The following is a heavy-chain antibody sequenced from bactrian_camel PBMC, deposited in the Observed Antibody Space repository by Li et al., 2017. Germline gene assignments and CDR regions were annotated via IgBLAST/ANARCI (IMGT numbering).Heavy chain of an antibody. CDR2: ARTYSDTT. CDR3: AAAPLLSPVVPHCSLSSTRFGR. V-gene: IGHV3S63*01. D-gene: IGHD3*01. J-gene: IGHJ6*01. Sequence: HVQLVESGGGSVQAGGSLRLSCAASGYTFDPVCVAWFRQAPGKDREGVGIARTYSDTTSYGDPVKGRFIISHDSAKNTVSLQMNRLGPEDTAMYYCAAAPLLSPVVPHCSLSSTRFGRWGQGTQVTVS. CDR1: GYTFDPVC.